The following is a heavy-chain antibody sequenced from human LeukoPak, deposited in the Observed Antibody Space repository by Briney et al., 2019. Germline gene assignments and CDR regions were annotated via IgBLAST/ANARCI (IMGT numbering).Heavy chain of an antibody. V-gene: IGHV4-4*07. Sequence: NPSETLSLTCTVSGGSISSYYWSWIRQPAGKGLEWIGRIYTSGSTYYNPSLKSRVTISVDTSKNQFSLKLSSVTAADTAVYYCARHSNLVVPAAMGWGSDYYYYVDVWGKGTTVTISS. J-gene: IGHJ6*03. D-gene: IGHD2-2*01. CDR2: IYTSGST. CDR1: GGSISSYY. CDR3: ARHSNLVVPAAMGWGSDYYYYVDV.